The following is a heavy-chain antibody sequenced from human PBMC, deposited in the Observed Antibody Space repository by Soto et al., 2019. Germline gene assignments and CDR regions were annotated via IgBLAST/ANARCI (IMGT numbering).Heavy chain of an antibody. J-gene: IGHJ6*02. D-gene: IGHD3-9*01. CDR3: ARGDFDWLLFEDYYYGMDV. CDR2: IWYDGSNK. CDR1: GFTFSSYG. V-gene: IGHV3-33*01. Sequence: GGSLRLSCAASGFTFSSYGMHWVRQAPGKGLEWVAVIWYDGSNKYYADSVKGRFTISRDNSKNTLYLQMNSLRAEDTAVYYCARGDFDWLLFEDYYYGMDVWGQGTTVTVSS.